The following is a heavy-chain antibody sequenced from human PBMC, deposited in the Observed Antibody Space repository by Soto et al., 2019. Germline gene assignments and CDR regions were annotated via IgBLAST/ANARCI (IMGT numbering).Heavy chain of an antibody. CDR2: ISWNSGSI. CDR1: GFIFDDYA. D-gene: IGHD4-4*01. J-gene: IGHJ4*02. Sequence: GGSLRLSCAASGFIFDDYAMHWVRQAPGKGLEWVSGISWNSGSIGYADSVKGRFTISRDNAKNSLYLQMNSLRAEDTALYYCAKDISYSNYDYFDYWGQGTLVTVSS. CDR3: AKDISYSNYDYFDY. V-gene: IGHV3-9*01.